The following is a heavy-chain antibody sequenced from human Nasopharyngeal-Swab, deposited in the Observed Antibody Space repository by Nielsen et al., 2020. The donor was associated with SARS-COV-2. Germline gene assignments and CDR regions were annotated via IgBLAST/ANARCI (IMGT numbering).Heavy chain of an antibody. J-gene: IGHJ4*02. CDR1: GFTISRYW. D-gene: IGHD5-24*01. V-gene: IGHV3-74*01. CDR3: ARGGDGYSMDY. CDR2: LHSDGSGT. Sequence: GESLKISCAASGFTISRYWMLWVRHAPGKGLVWVSRLHSDGSGTTYADSVRGRFTISRDNAKNTLYLQMNSLRAEDTAVYYCARGGDGYSMDYWGQSTLVTVSS.